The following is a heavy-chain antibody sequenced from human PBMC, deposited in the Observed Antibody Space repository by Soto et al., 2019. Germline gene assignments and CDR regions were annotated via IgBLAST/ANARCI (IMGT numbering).Heavy chain of an antibody. CDR3: AYAGYDSSGYYYGFFAH. V-gene: IGHV2-5*01. D-gene: IGHD3-22*01. CDR2: IYWNDDK. J-gene: IGHJ4*02. Sequence: SGPTLVNPTQTLTLTCTFSGFSFTTSGVGVGWIRQPPGKALEWLALIYWNDDKRYNPSLKSRLTVTKDTSEHQVVLTMSNMDPLDTATYYCAYAGYDSSGYYYGFFAHWGQGTLVTV. CDR1: GFSFTTSGVG.